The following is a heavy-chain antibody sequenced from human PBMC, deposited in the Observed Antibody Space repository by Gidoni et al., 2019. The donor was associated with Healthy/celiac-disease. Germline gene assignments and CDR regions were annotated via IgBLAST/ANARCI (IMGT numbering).Heavy chain of an antibody. CDR3: AKDPGWERGDAFDI. CDR1: GFTFSTYG. Sequence: QVQLVESGGGVVQPGRSLRLPCAASGFTFSTYGMHWVRQAPGKGLAWVAVISYDGSNKYYADSGKGRFTISRDNSKNTLYLQMNSLRAEDTAVYYCAKDPGWERGDAFDIWGQGTMVTVSS. CDR2: ISYDGSNK. V-gene: IGHV3-30*18. D-gene: IGHD1-26*01. J-gene: IGHJ3*02.